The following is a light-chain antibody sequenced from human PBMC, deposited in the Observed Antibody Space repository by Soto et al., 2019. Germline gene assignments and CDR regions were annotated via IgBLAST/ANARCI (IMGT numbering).Light chain of an antibody. CDR1: QSISSW. J-gene: IGKJ1*01. CDR2: DAS. V-gene: IGKV1-5*01. CDR3: QQYNSYWWT. Sequence: DIQMTQSPSTLSASVGDRVTITCRASQSISSWLAWYQQKPGKAPKLLIYDASSLESGVPSRSSGSGSGTEFTLTISSLQPDDFATYYCQQYNSYWWTFGQGTKVEIK.